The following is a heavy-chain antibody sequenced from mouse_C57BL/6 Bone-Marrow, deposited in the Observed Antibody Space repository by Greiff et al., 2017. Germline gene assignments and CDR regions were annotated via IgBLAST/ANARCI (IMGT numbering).Heavy chain of an antibody. J-gene: IGHJ1*03. CDR1: GYTFTSYW. V-gene: IGHV1-64*01. CDR3: ARRDYYYGTPNE. D-gene: IGHD1-1*01. Sequence: QVQLQQPGAELVKPGASVKLSCKASGYTFTSYWMHWVKQRPGQGLELIGMIHPNSGSTNYNEKFKSKATLTVDKSSSTAYMQLSSLTSEDSAVYYCARRDYYYGTPNEWGTGTTVTVSS. CDR2: IHPNSGST.